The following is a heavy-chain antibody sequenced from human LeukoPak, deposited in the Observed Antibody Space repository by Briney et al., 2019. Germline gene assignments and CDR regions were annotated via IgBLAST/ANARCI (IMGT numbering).Heavy chain of an antibody. V-gene: IGHV3-7*01. CDR3: ARDRVGATDYFDY. J-gene: IGHJ4*02. D-gene: IGHD1-26*01. CDR1: GFIFNNYW. CDR2: IKQDGSEK. Sequence: GGSLRLSCAASGFIFNNYWMTWVRQAPGKGLAWVANIKQDGSEKYYADSVKGRFTISRDNSKNTLYLQMNSLRAEDTAVYYCARDRVGATDYFDYWGQGTLVTVSS.